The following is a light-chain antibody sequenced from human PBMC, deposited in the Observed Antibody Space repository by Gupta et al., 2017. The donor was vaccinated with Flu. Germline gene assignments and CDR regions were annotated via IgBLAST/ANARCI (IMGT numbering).Light chain of an antibody. CDR2: EDN. J-gene: IGLJ2*01. V-gene: IGLV2-14*01. CDR1: SRDVTGYDH. Sequence: ITHSSTGTSRDVTGYDHVSWYQQHPETAPKLLICEDNNRPSGVPNRFSGSKSGTPASLAINGLRAEDEADYYCTSCKNSLTRCVFGGGTKLTVL. CDR3: TSCKNSLTRCV.